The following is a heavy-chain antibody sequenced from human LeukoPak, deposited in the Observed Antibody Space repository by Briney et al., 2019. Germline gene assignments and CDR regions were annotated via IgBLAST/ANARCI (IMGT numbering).Heavy chain of an antibody. Sequence: PGGSLRLSCAASGFTFSSYAMSWVRQAPGKGLEWVSTISGSGGGTYYADSVKGRFTIARDTSKNTLYLQMNSLRAEDTAVYYCARDRYCSGGSCYLGLFDYWGQGTLVTVSS. J-gene: IGHJ4*02. CDR2: ISGSGGGT. D-gene: IGHD2-15*01. CDR1: GFTFSSYA. CDR3: ARDRYCSGGSCYLGLFDY. V-gene: IGHV3-23*01.